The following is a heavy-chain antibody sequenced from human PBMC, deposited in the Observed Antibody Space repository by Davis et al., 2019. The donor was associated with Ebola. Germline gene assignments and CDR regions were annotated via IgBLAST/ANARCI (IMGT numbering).Heavy chain of an antibody. CDR2: ISGSGGNT. CDR3: AKVAGPFCGGDCYPHDY. J-gene: IGHJ4*02. Sequence: GGSLRLSCAASGFTFSSYAMSWVRQAPGKGLDWVSGISGSGGNTKYADSVKGRFTISRDNSKNTLDLQMHSLRAEDTAIYYCAKVAGPFCGGDCYPHDYWGQGNLVTVSS. CDR1: GFTFSSYA. V-gene: IGHV3-23*01. D-gene: IGHD2-21*01.